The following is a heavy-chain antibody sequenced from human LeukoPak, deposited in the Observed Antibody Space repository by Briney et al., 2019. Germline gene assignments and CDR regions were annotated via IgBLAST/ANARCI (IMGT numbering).Heavy chain of an antibody. D-gene: IGHD6-19*01. Sequence: SVQVSCKASGYTFTGYYMHWVRQAPGQGLEWMGWINPNSGGTNYAQKFQGRVTMTRDTSISTAYMELSRLRSDDTAVHYCARDIGIAVAGTDYWGQGTLVTVSS. V-gene: IGHV1-2*02. CDR1: GYTFTGYY. CDR3: ARDIGIAVAGTDY. J-gene: IGHJ4*02. CDR2: INPNSGGT.